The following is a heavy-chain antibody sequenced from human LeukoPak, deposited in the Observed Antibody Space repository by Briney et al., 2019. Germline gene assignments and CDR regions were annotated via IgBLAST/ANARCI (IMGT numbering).Heavy chain of an antibody. V-gene: IGHV1-18*01. CDR3: ARDELVSSRRYSYGLKDDY. J-gene: IGHJ4*02. Sequence: GASVKVSCKASGCTFTSYGISWVRQAPGQGLEWMGWISAYNGNTNYAQKLQGRVTMTTDTSTSTAYMELRSLRSDDTAVYYCARDELVSSRRYSYGLKDDYWGQGTLVTVSS. CDR1: GCTFTSYG. D-gene: IGHD5-18*01. CDR2: ISAYNGNT.